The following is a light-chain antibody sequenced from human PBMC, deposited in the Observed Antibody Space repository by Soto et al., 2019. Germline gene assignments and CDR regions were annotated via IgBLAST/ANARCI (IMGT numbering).Light chain of an antibody. V-gene: IGLV2-14*03. CDR1: SSDVGGYNY. J-gene: IGLJ3*02. CDR3: TSFTSSSTWV. CDR2: EVS. Sequence: QSALTQPASVSGSPGQSITISCTGTSSDVGGYNYVSWFQQHPGKAPKLKIYEVSNRPSGVSNRFSGSKSGYTASLTISELQAEDEPDYYCTSFTSSSTWVFGGGTKLTVL.